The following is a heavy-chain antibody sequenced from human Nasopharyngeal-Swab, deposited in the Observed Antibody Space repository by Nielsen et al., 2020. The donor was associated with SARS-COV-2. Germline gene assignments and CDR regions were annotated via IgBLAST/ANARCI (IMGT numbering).Heavy chain of an antibody. V-gene: IGHV1-18*01. J-gene: IGHJ4*02. Sequence: ASVKVSCKASGYTFTSYGISWVRQAPGQGLEWMGRISAYNGNTNYAQKLQGRVTMTTDTSTSTAYMELRSLRSDDTAVYYCARENSPPTYYDFWSGYSPNYFDYWGQGTLVTVSS. CDR3: ARENSPPTYYDFWSGYSPNYFDY. CDR2: ISAYNGNT. CDR1: GYTFTSYG. D-gene: IGHD3-3*01.